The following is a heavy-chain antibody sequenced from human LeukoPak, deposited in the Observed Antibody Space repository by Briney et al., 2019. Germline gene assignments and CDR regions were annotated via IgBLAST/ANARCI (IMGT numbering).Heavy chain of an antibody. V-gene: IGHV3-23*01. CDR3: AKREPGECFDY. D-gene: IGHD1-26*01. J-gene: IGHJ4*02. CDR2: ISSSGGST. Sequence: PGGSLRLSCAASGFTFSNYAMSWVRHTPGKGLEWVSAISSSGGSTYYADSVKGRFTISRDNSKNTLYLQMNSLRAEDTAVYYGAKREPGECFDYWGQGTLVSVSS. CDR1: GFTFSNYA.